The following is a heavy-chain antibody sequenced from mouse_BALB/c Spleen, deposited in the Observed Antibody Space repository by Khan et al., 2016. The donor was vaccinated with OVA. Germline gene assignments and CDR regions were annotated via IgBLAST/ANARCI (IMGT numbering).Heavy chain of an antibody. J-gene: IGHJ2*01. Sequence: EVQLQESGPGLVKPSQTVSLTCTVTGISITTGNYRWSWIRHFPGNKLEWIGYLYYSGTTTYNPSLTSRTTITRDTSKNRFFLAMNSLTTEDTATDYCARDGGGFDSYYFAYWGQGTTLTVSS. CDR1: GISITTGNYR. V-gene: IGHV3-5*02. CDR2: LYYSGTT. D-gene: IGHD2-2*01. CDR3: ARDGGGFDSYYFAY.